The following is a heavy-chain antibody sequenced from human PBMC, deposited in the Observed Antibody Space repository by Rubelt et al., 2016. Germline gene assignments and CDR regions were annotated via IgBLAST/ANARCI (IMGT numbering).Heavy chain of an antibody. CDR1: GGSFSGYY. Sequence: QVQLQQWGAGLLKPSETLSLTCAVYGGSFSGYYWSWIRQPPGKGLELIGEINHSGSTNYNPALERRVTISVDTSKNQVSLKLSSVTAADTAVYYCARVAGYEYGYWGQGTLVTVSS. D-gene: IGHD5-12*01. CDR3: ARVAGYEYGY. CDR2: INHSGST. J-gene: IGHJ4*02. V-gene: IGHV4-34*01.